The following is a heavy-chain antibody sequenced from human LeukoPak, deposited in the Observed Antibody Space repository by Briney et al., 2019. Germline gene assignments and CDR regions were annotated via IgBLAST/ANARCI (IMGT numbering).Heavy chain of an antibody. V-gene: IGHV1-2*02. D-gene: IGHD5-24*01. CDR1: GYTFTGYY. CDR3: ARDFGGDGYNYFSY. Sequence: ASVKVSCKASGYTFTGYYMHWVRQAPGQGLEWMGWINPNSGGTNYAQKFQGRVTMTRDTSISTAYMELSRLRSDDTAVYYCARDFGGDGYNYFSYWGQGTLATVSS. J-gene: IGHJ4*02. CDR2: INPNSGGT.